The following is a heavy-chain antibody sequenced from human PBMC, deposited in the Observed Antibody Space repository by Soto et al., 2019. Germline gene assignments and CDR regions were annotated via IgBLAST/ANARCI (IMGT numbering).Heavy chain of an antibody. CDR2: ISGSGGRT. V-gene: IGHV3-23*01. J-gene: IGHJ4*02. CDR3: AKVPLLDYYDSSGYYLLNFDY. Sequence: EVQLLESGGGLEQPGGSLRLSCAASGITFSSYAMSWVRQAPGKGLEWVSGISGSGGRTYYADSVKGRFTISRDNPKNTLYLQMNSLRAEDTAVYYCAKVPLLDYYDSSGYYLLNFDYWGQGTLVTVSS. CDR1: GITFSSYA. D-gene: IGHD3-22*01.